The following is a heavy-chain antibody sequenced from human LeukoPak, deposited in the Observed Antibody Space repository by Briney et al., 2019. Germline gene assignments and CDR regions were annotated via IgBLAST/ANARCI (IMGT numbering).Heavy chain of an antibody. V-gene: IGHV3-23*01. Sequence: PGGSLRLSCAASGFTFSSYAMSWVRRAPGKGLEWVSAISGSGGSTYYVDSVKGRFTISRDNSKNTLYLQVNSLRAEDTAVYYCAKDPDYGDSAFDIWGQGTMVTVSS. J-gene: IGHJ3*02. CDR2: ISGSGGST. CDR3: AKDPDYGDSAFDI. CDR1: GFTFSSYA. D-gene: IGHD4-17*01.